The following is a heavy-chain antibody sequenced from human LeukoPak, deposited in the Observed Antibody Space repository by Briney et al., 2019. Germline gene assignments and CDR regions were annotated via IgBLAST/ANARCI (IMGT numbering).Heavy chain of an antibody. CDR3: ARDLRYYYDSSGYPDY. V-gene: IGHV1-18*01. CDR2: ISAYNGNT. CDR1: GYTFTSYG. D-gene: IGHD3-22*01. Sequence: GASVKVSCKASGYTFTSYGISWVRQAPGQGLEGMGWISAYNGNTNYAQKLQGRVTMTRDMSTSTVYMELSSLRSEDTAVYYCARDLRYYYDSSGYPDYWGQGTLVTVSS. J-gene: IGHJ4*02.